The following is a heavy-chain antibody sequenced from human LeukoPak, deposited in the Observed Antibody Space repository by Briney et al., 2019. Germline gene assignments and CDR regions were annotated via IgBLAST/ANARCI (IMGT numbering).Heavy chain of an antibody. V-gene: IGHV4-59*01. CDR2: IYYSGST. J-gene: IGHJ4*02. CDR1: GGSISSYY. Sequence: SETLSLTCTVSGGSISSYYWSWIRQPPGKGLEWIGYIYYSGSTNYNPSLKSRVTISVDTSKNQFSLKLSSVTAADTAVYYCARLPANYDILTGYIYYFDYWGQGTLVTASS. CDR3: ARLPANYDILTGYIYYFDY. D-gene: IGHD3-9*01.